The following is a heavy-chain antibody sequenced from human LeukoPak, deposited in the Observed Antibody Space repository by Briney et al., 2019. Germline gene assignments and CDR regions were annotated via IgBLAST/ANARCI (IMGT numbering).Heavy chain of an antibody. CDR1: GGTFSSYA. CDR2: IIPIFGTA. J-gene: IGHJ3*02. V-gene: IGHV1-69*01. Sequence: SVKVSCKASGGTFSSYAISWVRQAPGQGLEWMGGIIPIFGTANYAQKFQGRVTITADESTSTAYMELNSLRSEDTAVYYCAGDPREVAFDIWGQGTMVTVSS. CDR3: AGDPREVAFDI.